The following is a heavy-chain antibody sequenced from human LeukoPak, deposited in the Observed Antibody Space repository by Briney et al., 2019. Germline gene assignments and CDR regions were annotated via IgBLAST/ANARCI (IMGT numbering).Heavy chain of an antibody. CDR2: IYYSGST. J-gene: IGHJ4*02. CDR3: ARGRYCSSTSCYPSYYFDY. D-gene: IGHD2-2*01. CDR1: GGSISSYY. V-gene: IGHV4-59*01. Sequence: SETLSLTCTVSGGSISSYYWSWIRQPPGKGLEWIGYIYYSGSTNYNPSLKSRVTISVDTSKNQFSLKLSSVTAADTAVYYCARGRYCSSTSCYPSYYFDYWGQGTLVTVSS.